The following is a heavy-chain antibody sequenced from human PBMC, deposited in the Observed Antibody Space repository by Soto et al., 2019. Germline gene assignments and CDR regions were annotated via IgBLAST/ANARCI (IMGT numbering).Heavy chain of an antibody. CDR2: IYYSGST. CDR3: ARAGLNWNAHGYYYYGMDV. D-gene: IGHD1-20*01. Sequence: SETLSLTCTVSGGSISSGDYYWSWIRQPPGKGLEWIGYIYYSGSTYYNPSLKSRVTISVDTSKNQFSLKLSSVTAADTAVYYCARAGLNWNAHGYYYYGMDVWGQGTTVTVSS. J-gene: IGHJ6*02. V-gene: IGHV4-30-4*01. CDR1: GGSISSGDYY.